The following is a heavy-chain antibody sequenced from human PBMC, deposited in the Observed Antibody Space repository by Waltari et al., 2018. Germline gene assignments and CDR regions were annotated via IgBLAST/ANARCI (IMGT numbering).Heavy chain of an antibody. D-gene: IGHD1-1*01. J-gene: IGHJ3*02. CDR2: IRSKAYGGTT. CDR3: AREQLRVFDI. CDR1: GFTFGDYA. Sequence: EVQLVESGGGLVQPGRSLRLSCTASGFTFGDYAMSWFRQAPGKGLEWVGFIRSKAYGGTTEYAASVKGRFTISRDDSKSIAYLQMNSLRSEDTAVYYCAREQLRVFDIWGQGTMVTVSS. V-gene: IGHV3-49*03.